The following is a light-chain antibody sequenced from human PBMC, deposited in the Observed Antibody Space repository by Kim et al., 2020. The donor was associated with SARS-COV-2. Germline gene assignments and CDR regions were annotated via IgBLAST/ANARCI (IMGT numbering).Light chain of an antibody. CDR1: SSDVGRANS. CDR3: SSYAGRYTWV. J-gene: IGLJ3*02. V-gene: IGLV2-11*03. Sequence: GQSVTLPCPGTSSDVGRANSVSWFQQHPGKAPKPIIYDVNKRPSGVPDRFSGSKSGTTASLTISGLQAEDEADYYCSSYAGRYTWVFGGGTQLTVL. CDR2: DVN.